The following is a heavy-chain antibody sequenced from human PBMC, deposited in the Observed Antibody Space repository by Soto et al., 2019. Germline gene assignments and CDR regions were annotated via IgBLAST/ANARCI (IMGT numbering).Heavy chain of an antibody. CDR2: INPTGGST. J-gene: IGHJ4*02. V-gene: IGHV1-46*01. D-gene: IGHD6-13*01. Sequence: QVQLVQSGAEVKKPGASVKVSCKASGYTFSNYYMHWVRQAPGQGLEWMGMINPTGGSTRYAQKFQGRVTMTRDTSTSTVYIELSSLRSDDTAVYYCARAFDSSSWYWWGYWGQGTLVTVSS. CDR3: ARAFDSSSWYWWGY. CDR1: GYTFSNYY.